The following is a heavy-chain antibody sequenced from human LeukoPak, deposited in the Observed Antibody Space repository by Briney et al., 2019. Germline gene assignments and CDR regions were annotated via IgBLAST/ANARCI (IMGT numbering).Heavy chain of an antibody. D-gene: IGHD5-18*01. CDR2: IYYSGST. CDR1: GGSISSYY. J-gene: IGHJ5*02. CDR3: ARAHGYSYGYGTPFDP. Sequence: SETLSLTCIVSGGSISSYYWSWIRQPPGKGLEWIGYIYYSGSTNYNPSLKSRVTISVDTSKNQFSLKLSSVTAADTAVYYCARAHGYSYGYGTPFDPWGQGALVTVSS. V-gene: IGHV4-59*01.